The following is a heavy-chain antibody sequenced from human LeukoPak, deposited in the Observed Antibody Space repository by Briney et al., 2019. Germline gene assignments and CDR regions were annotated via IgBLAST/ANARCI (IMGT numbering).Heavy chain of an antibody. CDR2: IKQDGSEK. CDR1: GFTFSSYW. V-gene: IGHV3-7*01. D-gene: IGHD2-15*01. Sequence: PGGSLRLPCAASGFTFSSYWMSWVRQAPGKGLEWVANIKQDGSEKYYVDSVKGRFTISRDNAKNSLYLQMNSLTAEDTAVYYCARERGYCSGGSCYFNDYWGQGTLVTLSS. CDR3: ARERGYCSGGSCYFNDY. J-gene: IGHJ4*02.